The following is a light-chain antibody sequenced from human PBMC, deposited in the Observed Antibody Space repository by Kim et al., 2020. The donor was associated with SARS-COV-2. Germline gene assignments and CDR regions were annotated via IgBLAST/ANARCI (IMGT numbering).Light chain of an antibody. Sequence: SSELTQDPDVSVALGQTVRITCHGDSLGRTYASWYQQKSGQVPTLLIYGENRRPSGIPGRFSGSTSGNSASLTITGAQADDEADYYCSSRDFTGKNRLFG. CDR1: SLGRTY. CDR3: SSRDFTGKNRL. V-gene: IGLV3-19*01. CDR2: GEN. J-gene: IGLJ3*02.